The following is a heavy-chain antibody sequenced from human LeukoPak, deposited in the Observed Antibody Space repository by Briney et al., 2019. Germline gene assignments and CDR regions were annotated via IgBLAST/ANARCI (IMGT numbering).Heavy chain of an antibody. CDR2: INPNSGGT. Sequence: EASVKVSCKASGYTFTGYYMHWVRQAPGQGLEWMGWINPNSGGTNYAQKFQGRVTMTRDTSISTAYMELSRLRSDDTAVYYCAQSAGYSGYDGGWGQGTLVTVSS. D-gene: IGHD5-12*01. V-gene: IGHV1-2*02. J-gene: IGHJ4*02. CDR1: GYTFTGYY. CDR3: AQSAGYSGYDGG.